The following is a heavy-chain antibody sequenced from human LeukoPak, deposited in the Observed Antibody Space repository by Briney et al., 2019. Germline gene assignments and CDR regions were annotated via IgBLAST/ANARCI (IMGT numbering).Heavy chain of an antibody. CDR1: GFTFSDYY. CDR3: ARDAVVAPAASFYMDV. V-gene: IGHV3-11*01. D-gene: IGHD2-2*01. Sequence: GGSLRLSCAASGFTFSDYYMSWIRQAPGKGLEWVSYISSSGSTIYYADSVKGRFTISRDNAKNSLYLQMNSLRAEDTAVYYCARDAVVAPAASFYMDVWGKGTTVTVSS. CDR2: ISSSGSTI. J-gene: IGHJ6*03.